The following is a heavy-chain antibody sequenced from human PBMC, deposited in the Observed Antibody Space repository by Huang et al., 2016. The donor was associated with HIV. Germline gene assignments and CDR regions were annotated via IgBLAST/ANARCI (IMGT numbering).Heavy chain of an antibody. CDR3: ARTEMEYYYGSSGYYPDY. CDR1: GFDFSKYS. J-gene: IGHJ4*02. D-gene: IGHD3-22*01. CDR2: ISGTSSNI. V-gene: IGHV3-48*01. Sequence: EVQLVESGGALVQPGGSLKLSCVVSGFDFSKYSMNWVRPAPGKGLEWVSYISGTSSNIYYADSVKCRFTISRDNAKNSVFLQMRSLRAEDTALYYCARTEMEYYYGSSGYYPDYWGQGTQVTVSS.